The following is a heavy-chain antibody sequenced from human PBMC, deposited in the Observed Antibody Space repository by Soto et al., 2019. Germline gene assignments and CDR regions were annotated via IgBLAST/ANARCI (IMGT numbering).Heavy chain of an antibody. Sequence: SSPLSLTFTFSGGSISSGTYYWSWVHQHPGKGLEWIGYIYHSGSTYYNPSLESRLTISVDTSNNQFSLELSSVTAADTAVYYCARDRGHCSGSSCYWFDPWGQGTLVTVSS. CDR1: GGSISSGTYY. CDR3: ARDRGHCSGSSCYWFDP. CDR2: IYHSGST. D-gene: IGHD2-15*01. J-gene: IGHJ5*02. V-gene: IGHV4-31*03.